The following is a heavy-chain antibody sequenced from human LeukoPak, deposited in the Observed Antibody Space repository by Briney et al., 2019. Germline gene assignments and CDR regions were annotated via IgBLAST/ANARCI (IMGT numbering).Heavy chain of an antibody. Sequence: GGSLRLSCAASGFTFSSYSMNWVRQAPGKGLEWVSSISSSSSYIYYADSVKGRFTISRDNAKNSLYLQMNSLRAEDTAVYYCARDWHHCGSTSCSNAFDIWGQGTMVTVSS. CDR1: GFTFSSYS. V-gene: IGHV3-21*01. CDR2: ISSSSSYI. CDR3: ARDWHHCGSTSCSNAFDI. J-gene: IGHJ3*02. D-gene: IGHD2-2*01.